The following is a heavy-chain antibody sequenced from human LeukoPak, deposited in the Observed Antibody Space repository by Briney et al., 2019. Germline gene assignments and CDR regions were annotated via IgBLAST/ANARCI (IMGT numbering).Heavy chain of an antibody. CDR2: INHSGST. CDR1: GGSISSYY. D-gene: IGHD5-18*01. CDR3: AREPGYSSTKTDY. V-gene: IGHV4-34*01. Sequence: SETLSLTCTVSGGSISSYYWSWIRQPPGKGLEWIGEINHSGSTNYNPSLKSRVTISVDTSKNQFSLKLSSVTAADTAVYYCAREPGYSSTKTDYWGQGTLVTVSS. J-gene: IGHJ4*02.